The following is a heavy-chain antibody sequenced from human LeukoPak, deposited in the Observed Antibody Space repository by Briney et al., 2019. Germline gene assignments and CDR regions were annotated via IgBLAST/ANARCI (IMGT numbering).Heavy chain of an antibody. CDR2: ISGDGSGT. CDR3: AKWAGSGEQTKRYFGPFDF. D-gene: IGHD1/OR15-1a*01. CDR1: GFTFSNWA. J-gene: IGHJ4*02. V-gene: IGHV3-23*01. Sequence: GGSLRLSCAASGFTFSNWAITWVRQAPGMGLEWVSSISGDGSGTYYADSVKGRFTLSRDNSKHTLYLEINSLRVEDTAVYYCAKWAGSGEQTKRYFGPFDFWGQGTLVTVSS.